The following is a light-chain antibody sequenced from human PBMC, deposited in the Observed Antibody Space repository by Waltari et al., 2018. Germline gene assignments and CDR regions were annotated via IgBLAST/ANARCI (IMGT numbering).Light chain of an antibody. V-gene: IGLV2-11*02. Sequence: QSALTQPASASGSPGPSITISCTGTSSAVGAYDYVSWYQQHPGKAPKVMIYDLSRRPSGVPDRFSGSRSANTASLTISGLQAEDEADYYCCSYAGSYTWVFGGGTKVTVL. CDR3: CSYAGSYTWV. CDR1: SSAVGAYDY. CDR2: DLS. J-gene: IGLJ3*02.